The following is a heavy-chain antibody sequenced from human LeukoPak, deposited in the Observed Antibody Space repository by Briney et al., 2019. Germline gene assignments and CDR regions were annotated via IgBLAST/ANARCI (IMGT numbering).Heavy chain of an antibody. V-gene: IGHV3-30*02. CDR1: GFTFSSYG. Sequence: PGGSLSLSCAASGFTFSSYGMHWVRQAPGKGLEWVAFIRYDGSNKYYADSVKGRFTMSRDNSKNTVYLQMNSLRAGDTAVYYCAKIPQGDPEWEGRDAFDIWGQGTMVTVSS. J-gene: IGHJ3*02. CDR3: AKIPQGDPEWEGRDAFDI. CDR2: IRYDGSNK. D-gene: IGHD1-26*01.